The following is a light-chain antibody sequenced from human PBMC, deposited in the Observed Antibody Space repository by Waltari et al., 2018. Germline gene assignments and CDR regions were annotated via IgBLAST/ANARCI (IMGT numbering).Light chain of an antibody. CDR1: HSVSSSY. V-gene: IGKV3-20*01. CDR2: GGS. Sequence: EIVLTQSPGTLSLSPGERATLSCRASHSVSSSYLAWYQQKPGQAPRLLIYGGSSRPAGIPDRFSGSGSGTDFTLTIGRLESEDFAVYYCQQYGSSPLTFGQGTKVEVK. J-gene: IGKJ1*01. CDR3: QQYGSSPLT.